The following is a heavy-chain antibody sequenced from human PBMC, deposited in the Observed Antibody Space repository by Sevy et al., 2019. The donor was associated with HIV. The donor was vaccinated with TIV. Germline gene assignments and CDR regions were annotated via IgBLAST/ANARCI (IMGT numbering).Heavy chain of an antibody. V-gene: IGHV3-23*01. CDR3: AKPRGYSYVGAFDY. Sequence: GGSLRLSCAASGFTFSSYAMSWVRQAPGKGLEWVSAISGSGGSTYYADSVKGRFTISRDNSKNTLYLQLNSLRAEDTAVYYCAKPRGYSYVGAFDYWGQGTLVTVSS. CDR1: GFTFSSYA. D-gene: IGHD5-18*01. CDR2: ISGSGGST. J-gene: IGHJ4*02.